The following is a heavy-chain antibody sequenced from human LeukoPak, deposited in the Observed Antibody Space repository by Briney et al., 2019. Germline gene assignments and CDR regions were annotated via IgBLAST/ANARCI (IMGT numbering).Heavy chain of an antibody. Sequence: SVKVSCKASGGTFSNYAISWVRQAPGQGLEWMGRIIPILGLANYAQKFQGRVTITADKSTSTAYMELSSLRSEDTAVFYCAVIWFGTNYGMDVWGQGTTVTVSS. CDR2: IIPILGLA. CDR1: GGTFSNYA. CDR3: AVIWFGTNYGMDV. J-gene: IGHJ6*02. V-gene: IGHV1-69*04. D-gene: IGHD3-10*01.